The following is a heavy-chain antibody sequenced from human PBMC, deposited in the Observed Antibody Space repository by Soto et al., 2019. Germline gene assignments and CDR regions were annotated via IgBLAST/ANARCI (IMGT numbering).Heavy chain of an antibody. J-gene: IGHJ4*02. CDR2: ISSSGSDI. V-gene: IGHV3-21*01. CDR1: GFTFSSYA. CDR3: VRVGGDY. D-gene: IGHD3-16*01. Sequence: EVQLLESGGGLEQPGGSLRLSCAASGFTFSSYAMHWVRQAPGKGLEWVSSISSSGSDINYGDSVKGRFTISRDNAENSLYLQMNSLRGEDTATYYCVRVGGDYWGQGTLVTVSS.